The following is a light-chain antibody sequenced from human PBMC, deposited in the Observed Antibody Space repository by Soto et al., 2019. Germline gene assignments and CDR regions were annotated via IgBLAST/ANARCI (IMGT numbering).Light chain of an antibody. CDR2: AAS. CDR1: QNIRTY. V-gene: IGKV1-39*01. J-gene: IGKJ1*01. CDR3: QQSYSTPRT. Sequence: DIQMTQSPSSLSASVGDRVTITCRASQNIRTYLNWYQQKPGKAPKLLIYAASSLESGVPSRFSGSGSGTDFIFTISSLQPEDFATYYCQQSYSTPRTFGQGTMVEIK.